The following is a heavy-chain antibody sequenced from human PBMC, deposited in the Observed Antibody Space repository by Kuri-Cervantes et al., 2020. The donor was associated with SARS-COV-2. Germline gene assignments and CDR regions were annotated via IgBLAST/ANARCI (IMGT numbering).Heavy chain of an antibody. V-gene: IGHV1-2*04. CDR1: GYTFTGYY. Sequence: ASVKVSCKAPGYTFTGYYMHWVRQAPGQGLEWMGWINPNSGGTNYAQKFQGWVTMTRDTSISTAYMELSRLRSDDTAVYYCARARVRWGVTTMPFDYWGQGTLVTVSS. CDR3: ARARVRWGVTTMPFDY. D-gene: IGHD4-17*01. J-gene: IGHJ4*02. CDR2: INPNSGGT.